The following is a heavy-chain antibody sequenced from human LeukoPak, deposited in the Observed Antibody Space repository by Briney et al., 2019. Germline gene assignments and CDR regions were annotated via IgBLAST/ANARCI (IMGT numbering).Heavy chain of an antibody. J-gene: IGHJ4*02. CDR3: ARAVYYDILTGYRPSAFDY. V-gene: IGHV1-2*02. CDR1: GYTFTGYY. Sequence: ASVKVSCKASGYTFTGYYMHWVRQAPGQGLEWMGWINPNSGGTNYAQKFQGRVTMTRDTSISTAYMELSRLRSDDTAVYYCARAVYYDILTGYRPSAFDYWGQGTLVTVSS. CDR2: INPNSGGT. D-gene: IGHD3-9*01.